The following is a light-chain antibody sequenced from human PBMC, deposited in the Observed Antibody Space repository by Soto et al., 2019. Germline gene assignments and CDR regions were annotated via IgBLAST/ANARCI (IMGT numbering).Light chain of an antibody. Sequence: EVVLTQSPGTLSLSPGETATLSCRASQSVNSDFLAWYQQKPGQAPRLLVYGSSTRAAGVPDRFSGSGSGTDFTLAISIREPEDFAVYYCQQYGRSPLLYTFGQGTKLGVK. J-gene: IGKJ2*01. CDR1: QSVNSDF. CDR3: QQYGRSPLLYT. V-gene: IGKV3-20*01. CDR2: GSS.